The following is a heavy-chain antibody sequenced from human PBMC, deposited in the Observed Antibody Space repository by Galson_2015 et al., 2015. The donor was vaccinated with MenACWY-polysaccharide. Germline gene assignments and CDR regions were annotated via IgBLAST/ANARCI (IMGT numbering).Heavy chain of an antibody. CDR1: GDSISPNH. J-gene: IGHJ5*02. CDR2: IYYSGTT. Sequence: ETLSLTCTVSGDSISPNHWTWIRQPPGKGLEWIGYIYYSGTTKYNPSLKSRVTISVDTSKNQFSLKVTSVTAADTAVYYCARLTPTFSSGWRINWFDPWGQGSLVSVSS. CDR3: ARLTPTFSSGWRINWFDP. D-gene: IGHD6-25*01. V-gene: IGHV4-59*01.